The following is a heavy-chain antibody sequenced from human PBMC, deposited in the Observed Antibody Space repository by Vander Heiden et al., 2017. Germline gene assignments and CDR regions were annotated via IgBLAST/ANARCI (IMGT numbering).Heavy chain of an antibody. J-gene: IGHJ4*02. CDR3: AKDFVVAVAGPPDY. CDR1: GLTFGSYG. D-gene: IGHD6-19*01. V-gene: IGHV3-30*18. Sequence: QVQLVESGGGVVQPGRFLKFSCSSSGLTFGSYGRPWVRQAPGKGLGWVAVISYDGSNKYYADSVKGRFTISRDNSKNTLYLQMNSLRAEDTAVYYCAKDFVVAVAGPPDYWGQGTLVTVSS. CDR2: ISYDGSNK.